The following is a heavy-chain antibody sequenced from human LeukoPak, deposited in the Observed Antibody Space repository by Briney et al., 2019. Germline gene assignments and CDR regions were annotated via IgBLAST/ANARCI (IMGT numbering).Heavy chain of an antibody. V-gene: IGHV3-23*01. CDR2: ISGSGGNT. J-gene: IGHJ4*02. CDR1: GFTFSSFA. D-gene: IGHD3-10*01. Sequence: GGSLRLSCAASGFTFSSFAMSWVRQAPGKGLDWVSTISGSGGNTYYADSVKGRFTISRDNAKNSLYLQMNSLRAEDTAVYYCARASYYYGSGSPDYWGQGTLVTVSS. CDR3: ARASYYYGSGSPDY.